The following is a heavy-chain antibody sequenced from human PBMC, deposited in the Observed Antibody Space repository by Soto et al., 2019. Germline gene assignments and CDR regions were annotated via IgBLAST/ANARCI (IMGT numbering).Heavy chain of an antibody. J-gene: IGHJ4*02. CDR2: ISPKSNYR. D-gene: IGHD2-21*01. CDR3: ARGGGGGQFDS. Sequence: GGSLRLSCEASGFTFSDFYMSWIRQAPGKGLEWLSYISPKSNYREYAESVKGRHTISRDNAKNSLSLQMNSLRVEDTAVYYCARGGGGGQFDSWGQGALVTVSS. V-gene: IGHV3-11*06. CDR1: GFTFSDFY.